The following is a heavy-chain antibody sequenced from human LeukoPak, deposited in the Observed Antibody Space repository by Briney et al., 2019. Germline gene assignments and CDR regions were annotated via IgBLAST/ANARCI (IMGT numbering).Heavy chain of an antibody. CDR1: GGSISSYY. Sequence: SETLSLTCTVSGGSISSYYWSWIRQPAGKGLEWIGRIYTSGSTNYNPSLKSRVPMSVDTSKNQFSLKLSSVTAADTAVYYCAAHFEFNRGGYYGMDVWGQGTTVTVSS. CDR3: AAHFEFNRGGYYGMDV. V-gene: IGHV4-4*07. CDR2: IYTSGST. J-gene: IGHJ6*02.